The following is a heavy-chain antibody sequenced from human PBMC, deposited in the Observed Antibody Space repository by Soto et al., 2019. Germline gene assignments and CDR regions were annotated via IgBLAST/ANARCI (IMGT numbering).Heavy chain of an antibody. D-gene: IGHD2-8*02. V-gene: IGHV3-23*01. Sequence: GGSLRLSCAASGFMFSTTDMSWVRQAPGKGLEWLTTIEGSGEITYYVDSVKGRFTISRDTSQNTVYLQMNSLTAGDTALYYCAKATATGGGAFDICGQGTMVTVSS. CDR1: GFMFSTTD. CDR3: AKATATGGGAFDI. CDR2: IEGSGEIT. J-gene: IGHJ3*02.